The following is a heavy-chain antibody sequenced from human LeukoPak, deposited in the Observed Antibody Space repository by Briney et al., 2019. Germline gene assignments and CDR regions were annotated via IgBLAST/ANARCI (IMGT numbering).Heavy chain of an antibody. CDR2: IYHSGST. J-gene: IGHJ4*02. D-gene: IGHD4-17*01. CDR1: GGSISSGGYS. Sequence: PSETLSLTCAVSGGSISSGGYSWSWIRQPPGKGLEWIGYIYHSGSTYYNPSLKSRVTISVDRSKNQFPLKLSSVTAADTAVYYCARARGDYVLFDYWGQGTMVTVSS. V-gene: IGHV4-30-2*01. CDR3: ARARGDYVLFDY.